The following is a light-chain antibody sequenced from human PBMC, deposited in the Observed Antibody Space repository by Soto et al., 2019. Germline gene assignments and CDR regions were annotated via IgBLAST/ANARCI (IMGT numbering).Light chain of an antibody. Sequence: EIVLTQSPDTLSLSPGERATLSCRASQSVSSDYLVWYQQKPGRAPRLLIYGASRRATGIPDRFSGGGSGTDFILNISRLEPEDFAVYYCQHYDNTPPSVTFGPGTKVDIK. CDR1: QSVSSDY. J-gene: IGKJ3*01. CDR3: QHYDNTPPSVT. CDR2: GAS. V-gene: IGKV3-20*01.